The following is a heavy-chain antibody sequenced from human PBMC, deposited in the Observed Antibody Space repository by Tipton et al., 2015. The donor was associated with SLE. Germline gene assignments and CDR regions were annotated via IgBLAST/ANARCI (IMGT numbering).Heavy chain of an antibody. D-gene: IGHD3/OR15-3a*01. CDR1: GGSFSSYY. CDR2: IYYSGST. J-gene: IGHJ3*02. CDR3: ASGGPEAFDI. Sequence: TLSLTCAVYGGSFSSYYWGWIRQPPGKGLEWIGSIYYSGSTYYNPSLKSRVTISVDTSKNQFSLKLSSVTAADTAVYYCASGGPEAFDIWGQGTMVTVSS. V-gene: IGHV4-34*01.